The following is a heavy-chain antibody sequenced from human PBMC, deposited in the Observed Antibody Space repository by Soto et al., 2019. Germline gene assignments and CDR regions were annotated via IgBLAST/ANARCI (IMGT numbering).Heavy chain of an antibody. CDR3: ARDPYSGYDYWFDP. J-gene: IGHJ5*02. D-gene: IGHD5-12*01. V-gene: IGHV3-21*01. CDR1: GFTFSDYA. CDR2: ISSSSSYI. Sequence: PGGSLRLSCVASGFTFSDYAMSWVRQAPGKGLERVSPISSSSSYIYYADSVKGRFTISRDNAKNSLYLQMNSLRAEDTAVYYCARDPYSGYDYWFDPWGQGTLVTAPQ.